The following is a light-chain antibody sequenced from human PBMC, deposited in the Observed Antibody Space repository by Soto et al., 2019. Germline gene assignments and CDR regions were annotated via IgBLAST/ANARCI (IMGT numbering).Light chain of an antibody. CDR1: SSNIGSNT. CDR3: AAWDDSLSGLV. CDR2: SSN. J-gene: IGLJ2*01. Sequence: QSVLTQPPSASGTPGQRVTISCSGSSSNIGSNTVNWYQQLPKTAPKLLIYSSNLRPSGVPDRFSGSKSGTSASLAISGLQSEDEADYYCAAWDDSLSGLVFGGGTKLTVL. V-gene: IGLV1-44*01.